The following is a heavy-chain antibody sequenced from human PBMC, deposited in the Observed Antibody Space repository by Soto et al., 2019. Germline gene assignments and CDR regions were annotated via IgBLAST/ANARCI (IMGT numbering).Heavy chain of an antibody. CDR2: ISGSGGST. CDR3: AKNRYFYCSSTSCYFDY. V-gene: IGHV3-23*01. J-gene: IGHJ4*02. D-gene: IGHD2-2*01. CDR1: GFTFSSYA. Sequence: GGSLRLTCAASGFTFSSYAMSWVRQAPAKGLEWVSAISGSGGSTYYADSVKGRFTISRDNSKNTLYLQMNSLRAEDTAVYYCAKNRYFYCSSTSCYFDYWGQGTLVTVSS.